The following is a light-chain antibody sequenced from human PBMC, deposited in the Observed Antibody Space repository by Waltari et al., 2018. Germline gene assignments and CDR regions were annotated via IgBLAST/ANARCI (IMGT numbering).Light chain of an antibody. CDR3: AAWDDTLMVV. Sequence: QSVLTQPPSASGTPGQRVTISCSGSSSNIGSHSVVWYQQLPGTAPKLLIFDTGIRPSGVPDRFSGSKSGTAASLAISGRQSEEEADYYWAAWDDTLMVVFGGGTKLTGL. J-gene: IGLJ2*01. CDR2: DTG. CDR1: SSNIGSHS. V-gene: IGLV1-44*01.